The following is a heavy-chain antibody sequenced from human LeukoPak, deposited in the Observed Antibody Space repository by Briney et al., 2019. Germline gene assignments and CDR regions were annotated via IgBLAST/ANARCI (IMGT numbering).Heavy chain of an antibody. CDR2: IIAYNGDT. Sequence: RASVKVSCKASGYTFTNFGISWVRHAPGQGLEWMGWIIAYNGDTNYAQKVQGRVTMTTDSSTSTAYMELRSLRSDDTAMYYCARDVHCSSTSCFVGLDNWGQGTLVTVSS. V-gene: IGHV1-18*01. J-gene: IGHJ4*02. CDR3: ARDVHCSSTSCFVGLDN. D-gene: IGHD2-2*01. CDR1: GYTFTNFG.